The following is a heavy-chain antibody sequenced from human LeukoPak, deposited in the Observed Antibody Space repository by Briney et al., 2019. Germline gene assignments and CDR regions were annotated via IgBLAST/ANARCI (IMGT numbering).Heavy chain of an antibody. CDR1: GFTFSTYA. D-gene: IGHD5-18*01. V-gene: IGHV3-23*01. CDR2: ISGSGGST. CDR3: VKEGGLGYTYGFDY. J-gene: IGHJ4*02. Sequence: GGSLRLSCAASGFTFSTYAVSWVRQAPGKGLEWVSAISGSGGSTYYADPVKGRFTISRDNSKNTVYLQMSTLRAEDTAVYYCVKEGGLGYTYGFDYWGQGTLVTVSS.